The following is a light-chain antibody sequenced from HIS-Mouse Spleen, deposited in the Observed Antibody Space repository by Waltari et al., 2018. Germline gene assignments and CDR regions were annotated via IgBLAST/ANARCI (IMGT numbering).Light chain of an antibody. Sequence: QYALTQPASVSGSPGQSITISCTGTSSDVGSYNLVSWYQQHPGKAPNLMIYEGSKRPSGVSNRFSGSKSGNTASLTISGLQAEDEADYYCCSYAGSSTLVFGGGTKLTVL. CDR1: SSDVGSYNL. CDR2: EGS. J-gene: IGLJ2*01. V-gene: IGLV2-23*01. CDR3: CSYAGSSTLV.